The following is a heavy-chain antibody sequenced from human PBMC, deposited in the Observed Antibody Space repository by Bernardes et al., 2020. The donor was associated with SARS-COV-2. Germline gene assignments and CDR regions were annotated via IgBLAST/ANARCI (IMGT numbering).Heavy chain of an antibody. CDR3: TKNIDDYIWGSYSTYFDY. J-gene: IGHJ4*02. Sequence: GGSLRLSCTVSGFTFKNYAMSWVRHAPGKGLEWVSAISGSGGSTYYTDSVRGRITISRDNSRNTLFLQINTLRAEDTAIYYCTKNIDDYIWGSYSTYFDYWGQGTLVTVSS. V-gene: IGHV3-23*01. CDR2: ISGSGGST. CDR1: GFTFKNYA. D-gene: IGHD3-16*01.